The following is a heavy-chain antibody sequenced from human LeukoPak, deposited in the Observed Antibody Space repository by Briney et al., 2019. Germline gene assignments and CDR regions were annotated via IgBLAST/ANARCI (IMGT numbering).Heavy chain of an antibody. CDR2: SSAYNGNT. Sequence: GASVKVSCNASGYTITSYGISWVRHAPAQGLELMGFSSAYNGNTNYAQKLQGRVTMTTDASTSTAYMELRSLRSDGTAVYYCERRYYYDSSGNKYYFDYWGQGTLVTVSS. CDR1: GYTITSYG. D-gene: IGHD3-22*01. V-gene: IGHV1-18*01. J-gene: IGHJ4*02. CDR3: ERRYYYDSSGNKYYFDY.